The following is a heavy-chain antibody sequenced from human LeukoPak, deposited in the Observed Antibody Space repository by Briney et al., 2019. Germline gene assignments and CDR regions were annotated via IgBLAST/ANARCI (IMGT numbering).Heavy chain of an antibody. CDR3: AIYYYGSGSYYKLDY. CDR1: GGSISSYY. D-gene: IGHD3-10*01. CDR2: IYYSGST. Sequence: PSETLSLTCTVSGGSISSYYWGWIRQPPGKGLEWIGSIYYSGSTYYNPSLKSRVTISVDTSKNQFSLKLSSVTAADTAVYYCAIYYYGSGSYYKLDYWGQGTLVTVSS. J-gene: IGHJ4*02. V-gene: IGHV4-39*07.